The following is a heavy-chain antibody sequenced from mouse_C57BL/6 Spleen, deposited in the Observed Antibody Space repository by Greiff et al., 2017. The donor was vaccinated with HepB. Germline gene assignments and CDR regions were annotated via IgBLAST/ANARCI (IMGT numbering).Heavy chain of an antibody. CDR3: ARGDFLFAY. V-gene: IGHV5-17*01. CDR1: GFTFSDYG. Sequence: EVQLVASGGGLVKPGGSLKLSCAASGFTFSDYGMHWVRQAPEKGLEWVAYISSGSSTIYYADTVKGRFTISRDNAKNTLFLHMTSLRAEDTAMYYCARGDFLFAYWGQGTLVTVSA. J-gene: IGHJ3*01. CDR2: ISSGSSTI.